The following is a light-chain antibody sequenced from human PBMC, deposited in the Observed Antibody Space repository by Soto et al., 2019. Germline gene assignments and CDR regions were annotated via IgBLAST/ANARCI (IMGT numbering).Light chain of an antibody. V-gene: IGLV2-23*02. J-gene: IGLJ2*01. Sequence: QSVLTQPASVSGSPGQSITISCTGSGSDVGNYNLVSWYQHHPGKAPKLMLYEVSERPSGVSNRFSGSKSGNTASLTISGLQAEDEAEYYCCSYAGSSTLVFGGGTQLTVL. CDR2: EVS. CDR3: CSYAGSSTLV. CDR1: GSDVGNYNL.